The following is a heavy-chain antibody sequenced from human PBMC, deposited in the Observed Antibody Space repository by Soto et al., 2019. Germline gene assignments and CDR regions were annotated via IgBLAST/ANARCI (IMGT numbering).Heavy chain of an antibody. CDR1: GFTFSSYA. CDR3: AREGVDNWNSIWYYYGMDV. V-gene: IGHV3-30-3*01. Sequence: HPWGSLRLSCAASGFTFSSYAMHWVRQAPGKGLEWVAVISYDGSNKYYADSVKGRFTISRDNSKNTLYLQMNSLRAEDTAVYYCAREGVDNWNSIWYYYGMDVWGQGTTVTVSS. J-gene: IGHJ6*02. CDR2: ISYDGSNK. D-gene: IGHD1-7*01.